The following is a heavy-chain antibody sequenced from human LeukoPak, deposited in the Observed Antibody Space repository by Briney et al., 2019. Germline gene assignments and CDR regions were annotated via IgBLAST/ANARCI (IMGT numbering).Heavy chain of an antibody. CDR2: ISYDGSNK. CDR1: GFTFSSYA. D-gene: IGHD2-2*01. V-gene: IGHV3-30-3*01. CDR3: ARAVVVVPAAPVLRY. J-gene: IGHJ4*02. Sequence: PGGSLRLSCAASGFTFSSYAMHWVRQAPGKGLEGVAVISYDGSNKYYADSVKGRFTISRDNSKNTLYLQMNSLRAEDTAVYYCARAVVVVPAAPVLRYWGQGTLVTVSS.